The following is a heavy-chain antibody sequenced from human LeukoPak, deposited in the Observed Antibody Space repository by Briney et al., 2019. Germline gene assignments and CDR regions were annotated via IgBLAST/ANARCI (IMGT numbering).Heavy chain of an antibody. CDR3: ARTNPTFDY. J-gene: IGHJ4*02. V-gene: IGHV4-59*08. Sequence: SETLSLTCTVSGGSISSYYGSWIRQPPGKGLEWIGYIYYSGSTNYNPSLKSRVTISVGTSKNQVSLKLRSVPAADTAVYYCARTNPTFDYWGQGTLVTVSS. CDR1: GGSISSYY. CDR2: IYYSGST.